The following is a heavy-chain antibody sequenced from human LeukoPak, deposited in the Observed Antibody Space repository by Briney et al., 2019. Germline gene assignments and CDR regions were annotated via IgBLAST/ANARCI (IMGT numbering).Heavy chain of an antibody. J-gene: IGHJ6*02. V-gene: IGHV1-18*01. CDR2: ISAYNDNT. CDR3: ARGDAYYGSGRHYYGMDV. Sequence: ASVNLSRNSSACTFSIYTIRLLRQAPGQGLEWMGCISAYNDNTNYAQKLQGRVTMTTYTSTSTAYMELRSLRSNDTAVYYCARGDAYYGSGRHYYGMDVWGQGTTVTVSS. CDR1: ACTFSIYT. D-gene: IGHD3-10*01.